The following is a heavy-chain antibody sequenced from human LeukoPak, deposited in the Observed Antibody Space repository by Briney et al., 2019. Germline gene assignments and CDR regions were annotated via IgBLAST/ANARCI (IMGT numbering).Heavy chain of an antibody. D-gene: IGHD5-12*01. CDR2: ISGSSSYK. V-gene: IGHV3-21*01. CDR3: ARDRGNLVATIIDY. J-gene: IGHJ4*02. Sequence: GGSLRLSRAASKLSFSSYSMNWVRQAPGKGLEWVSSISGSSSYKYYAASVKGRFTISRDNAKNSLYLQMNSVRAEDTAVYYCARDRGNLVATIIDYWGQGTLVTVSS. CDR1: KLSFSSYS.